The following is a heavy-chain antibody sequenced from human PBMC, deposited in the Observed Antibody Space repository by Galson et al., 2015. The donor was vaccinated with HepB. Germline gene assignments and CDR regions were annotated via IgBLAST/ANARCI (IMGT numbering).Heavy chain of an antibody. CDR2: IRHSGRT. V-gene: IGHV4-34*01. J-gene: IGHJ5*02. D-gene: IGHD2-15*01. Sequence: LSLTCAVTGVSFSDYYWVWIRQSPGKGLEWIGEIRHSGRTNYNPSLKSRVTISVDTSKNKFTLNLNSVTAADTAVYFCARGSSPANWFDPWGQGTLVTVSS. CDR3: ARGSSPANWFDP. CDR1: GVSFSDYY.